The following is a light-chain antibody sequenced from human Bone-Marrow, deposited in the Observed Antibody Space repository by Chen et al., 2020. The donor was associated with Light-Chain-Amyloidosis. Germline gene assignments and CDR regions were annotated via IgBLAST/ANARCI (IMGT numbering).Light chain of an antibody. J-gene: IGLJ1*01. CDR1: SSDVGGDNH. Sequence: QYALTQPASVSGSPGQSITISCTGTSSDVGGDNHVSWYQQHPDKAPKLIIYEVTNRPSWVPDRFSGSKSDNTASLSSSVLKTECEADYFCSSYTITNTLVFGSGTRVTFL. CDR2: EVT. V-gene: IGLV2-14*01. CDR3: SSYTITNTLV.